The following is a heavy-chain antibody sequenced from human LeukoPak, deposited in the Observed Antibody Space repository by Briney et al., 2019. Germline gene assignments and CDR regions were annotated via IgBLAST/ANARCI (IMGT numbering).Heavy chain of an antibody. D-gene: IGHD6-13*01. CDR1: GGTFSSYA. V-gene: IGHV1-69*05. CDR3: ALTVSSSWYVYFQH. CDR2: IIPIFGTA. Sequence: SVKVSCKASGGTFSSYAISWVRQAPGQGLEWMGRIIPIFGTANYAQKFQGRVTITTDESTSTAYMELSSLRSEDTAVCYCALTVSSSWYVYFQHWGQGTLVTVS. J-gene: IGHJ1*01.